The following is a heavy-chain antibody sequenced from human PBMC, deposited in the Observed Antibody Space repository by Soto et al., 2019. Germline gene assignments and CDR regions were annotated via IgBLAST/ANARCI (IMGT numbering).Heavy chain of an antibody. J-gene: IGHJ4*02. D-gene: IGHD1-26*01. CDR3: ARHSGFSGSYYLDY. CDR1: GGSISSSSYY. Sequence: QLQLQESGPGLVKPSETLSLTCTVSGGSISSSSYYWGWIRQPPGKGLEWIGSIYYSGSTYYNPSLMSRVTIAVDTSKNQSSLKLSSVTAADTAVYYCARHSGFSGSYYLDYWGQGTLVTVSS. CDR2: IYYSGST. V-gene: IGHV4-39*01.